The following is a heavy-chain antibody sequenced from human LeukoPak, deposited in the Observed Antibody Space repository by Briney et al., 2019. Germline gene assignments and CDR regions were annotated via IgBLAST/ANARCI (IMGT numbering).Heavy chain of an antibody. Sequence: ASVKVSCKASGYTFTSCDINWVRQATGQGLEWMGWMNPNSGNTGYAQKFQGRVTMTRNTSISTAYMELSSLRSEDTAVYYCARAYRGDILGAGYYYYYGMDVWGQGTTVTVSS. V-gene: IGHV1-8*01. J-gene: IGHJ6*02. D-gene: IGHD3-9*01. CDR3: ARAYRGDILGAGYYYYYGMDV. CDR1: GYTFTSCD. CDR2: MNPNSGNT.